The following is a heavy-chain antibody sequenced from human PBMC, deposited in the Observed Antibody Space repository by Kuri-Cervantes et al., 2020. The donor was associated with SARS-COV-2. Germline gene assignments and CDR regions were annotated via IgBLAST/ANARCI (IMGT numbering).Heavy chain of an antibody. CDR1: GFTFSDYW. D-gene: IGHD6-19*01. V-gene: IGHV3-7*01. Sequence: GRSLRLSCEASGFTFSDYWMTWVRQAPGKGLEWVANIEHSAIQKYYLDSVKGRFTISRDNAMNSLYLQMNTLRAEDTAVYYCARDGIAVAGREQNFDYWGQGTLVTVSS. J-gene: IGHJ4*02. CDR2: IEHSAIQK. CDR3: ARDGIAVAGREQNFDY.